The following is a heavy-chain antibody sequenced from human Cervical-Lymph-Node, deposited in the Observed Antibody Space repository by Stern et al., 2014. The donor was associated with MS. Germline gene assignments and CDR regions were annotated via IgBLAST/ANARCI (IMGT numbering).Heavy chain of an antibody. CDR2: IYPGDSET. CDR1: GFKFSIYW. J-gene: IGHJ4*02. D-gene: IGHD1-14*01. Sequence: EVQLVESGAALIKPGESLKISCKGSGFKFSIYWIAWVRQMPGKGLEWMGIIYPGDSETRYSPPFQGQVTMSADKSTSTAYLQWSSLNASGTAMYFCARQTTAWASDVWGQGTLVTVSS. CDR3: ARQTTAWASDV. V-gene: IGHV5-51*01.